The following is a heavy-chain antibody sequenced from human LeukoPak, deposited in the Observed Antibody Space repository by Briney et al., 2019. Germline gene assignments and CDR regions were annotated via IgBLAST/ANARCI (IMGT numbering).Heavy chain of an antibody. D-gene: IGHD5-18*01. CDR3: ARPTALGMYYFDY. CDR2: IDPTGGGT. J-gene: IGHJ4*02. CDR1: GYTFSTYY. V-gene: IGHV1-46*03. Sequence: ASVKVSXKASGYTFSTYYMHWVRQAPGQGLEWMGIIDPTGGGTSHAQKFQGRVTMTRDTSTSTVYMELSSLRSEDTAVYYCARPTALGMYYFDYWGQGTLVTVSS.